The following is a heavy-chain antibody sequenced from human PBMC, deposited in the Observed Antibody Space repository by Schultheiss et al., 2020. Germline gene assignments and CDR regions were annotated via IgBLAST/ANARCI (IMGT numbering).Heavy chain of an antibody. V-gene: IGHV6-1*01. CDR2: TYYTSKWYN. CDR1: GDSVSSNSAA. J-gene: IGHJ5*02. CDR3: ARGLYCSGGSCQNWFDP. D-gene: IGHD2-15*01. Sequence: SQTLSLTCAISGDSVSSNSAAWNWIRQSPSRGLEWLGRTYYTSKWYNDYAVSVRSRIIINPDTSKNQFSLQLNSVTPEDTAVYYCARGLYCSGGSCQNWFDPWGPGALGTVAS.